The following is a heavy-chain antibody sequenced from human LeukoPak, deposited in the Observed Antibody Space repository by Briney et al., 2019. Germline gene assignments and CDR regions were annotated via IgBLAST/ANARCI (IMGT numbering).Heavy chain of an antibody. CDR1: GYTFTSYY. J-gene: IGHJ4*02. Sequence: ASVKVSCKASGYTFTSYYMHWVRQAPGQGLEWMGIINPSGGSTSYAQKFQGRATMTRDTSTSTVYMELSSLRSEDTAVYYCARDLTASYYDSSGYYLDYWGQGTLVTVSS. CDR2: INPSGGST. CDR3: ARDLTASYYDSSGYYLDY. D-gene: IGHD3-22*01. V-gene: IGHV1-46*01.